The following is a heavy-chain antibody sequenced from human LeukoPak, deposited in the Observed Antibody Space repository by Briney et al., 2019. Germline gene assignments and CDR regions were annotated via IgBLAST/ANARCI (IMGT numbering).Heavy chain of an antibody. V-gene: IGHV4-34*01. D-gene: IGHD3-10*01. CDR3: ARGARRIILWFGERFDP. Sequence: SETLSLTCDVYGGSFSGYYWSWIRQPPGKGLEWIGEINHSGSTNYNPSLKSRVTISVDTSKNQFSLKLSSVTAADTAVYYCARGARRIILWFGERFDPWGQGTLVTVSS. CDR2: INHSGST. CDR1: GGSFSGYY. J-gene: IGHJ5*02.